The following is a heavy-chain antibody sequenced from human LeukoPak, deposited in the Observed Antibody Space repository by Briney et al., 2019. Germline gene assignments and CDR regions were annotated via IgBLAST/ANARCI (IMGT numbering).Heavy chain of an antibody. Sequence: PSETLSLTCTVSSDSINRYYWSWIRQPAGKGLEWIGHIHTSGNTNYNPSLKSRVTMSVDKSRTQFSLELTSVTAADTAVYYCAMEAAEWFDPWGQGTLVTVSS. V-gene: IGHV4-4*07. CDR3: AMEAAEWFDP. CDR2: IHTSGNT. J-gene: IGHJ5*02. CDR1: SDSINRYY. D-gene: IGHD1-1*01.